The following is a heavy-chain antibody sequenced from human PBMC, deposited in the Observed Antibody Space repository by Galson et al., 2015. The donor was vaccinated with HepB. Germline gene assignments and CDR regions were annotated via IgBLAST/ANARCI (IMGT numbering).Heavy chain of an antibody. Sequence: SVKVSCKASGGTFSSYDISWVRQAPGQGLEWMGGIIPIFGSAIYAQMFQGRVTISVDESTTTAYMELSSLRSEDTAVYYCARARDYYDSSGYYYYWGQGTLVTVSS. D-gene: IGHD3-22*01. CDR1: GGTFSSYD. V-gene: IGHV1-69*13. CDR3: ARARDYYDSSGYYYY. CDR2: IIPIFGSA. J-gene: IGHJ4*02.